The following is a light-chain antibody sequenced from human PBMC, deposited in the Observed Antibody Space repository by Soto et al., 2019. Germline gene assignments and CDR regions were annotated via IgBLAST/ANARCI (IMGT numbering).Light chain of an antibody. J-gene: IGLJ2*01. V-gene: IGLV2-8*01. CDR3: TSYAGSNNLVV. CDR2: EVS. CDR1: SSDVGGYNY. Sequence: QSALTQPPSASGSPGQSVTISCTGTSSDVGGYNYVSWYQQHPGKAPKLMIYEVSKRPSGVPDRFSGSKSGNTASLTVSGFQREDETDYYCTSYAGSNNLVVFGGGTKLTVL.